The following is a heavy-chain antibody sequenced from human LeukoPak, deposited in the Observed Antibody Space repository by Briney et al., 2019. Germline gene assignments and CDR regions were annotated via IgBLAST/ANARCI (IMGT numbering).Heavy chain of an antibody. D-gene: IGHD4-17*01. J-gene: IGHJ4*02. CDR1: GFSFRRYS. CDR2: ISYSSSFI. CDR3: ARDQGTYTDYDVDY. Sequence: TGGSLRLSCVASGFSFRRYSMNWVRQAPGKGLEWVAYISYSSSFIYYADSVKGRFIITRDNAENSLFLQMNSLRAEDTAVYYCARDQGTYTDYDVDYWGQGTLVTVSS. V-gene: IGHV3-21*01.